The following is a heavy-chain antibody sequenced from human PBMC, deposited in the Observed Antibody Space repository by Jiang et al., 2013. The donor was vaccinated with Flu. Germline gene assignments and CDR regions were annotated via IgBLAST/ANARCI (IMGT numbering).Heavy chain of an antibody. CDR1: GDSVSSKSAA. CDR3: ARGISGTVDP. J-gene: IGHJ5*02. CDR2: TYYRSKWNT. Sequence: SQTLSLTCAISGDSVSSKSAAWNWIRQSPSRGLEWLGRTYYRSKWNTDYAVSVKSRITIKSDTSKNQVSLQLNSVTPEDTAIYYCARGISGTVDPWGQGTLVTVSS. V-gene: IGHV6-1*01. D-gene: IGHD3-10*01.